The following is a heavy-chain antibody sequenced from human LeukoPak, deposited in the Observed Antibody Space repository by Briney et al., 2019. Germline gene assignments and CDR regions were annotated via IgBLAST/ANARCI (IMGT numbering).Heavy chain of an antibody. Sequence: GGSLRLSCAASGFTFSSYAMSWVRQAPGKGLEWVAVISYDGSNKYYADSVKGRFTISRDNSKNTLYLQMNSLRAEDTAVYYCARARDGYPIGYFDYWGQGTLVTASS. CDR2: ISYDGSNK. CDR3: ARARDGYPIGYFDY. V-gene: IGHV3-30*04. J-gene: IGHJ4*02. D-gene: IGHD5-24*01. CDR1: GFTFSSYA.